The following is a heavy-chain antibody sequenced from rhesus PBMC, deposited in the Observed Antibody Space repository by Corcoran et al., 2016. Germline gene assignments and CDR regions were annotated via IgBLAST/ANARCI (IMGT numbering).Heavy chain of an antibody. CDR3: ARESSRGWS. CDR1: GDSISTNW. V-gene: IGHV4-173*01. CDR2: ISGDGGGA. Sequence: QLQLQESGPGLLKPSETLSLACAVSGDSISTNWWTWIRQPPGKALEWVGRISGDGGGATYPPTLQSRVTISVDTSKNQLSLQVSSVTAADTAIYYCARESSRGWSWGQGVLVAVSS. D-gene: IGHD6S26*01. J-gene: IGHJ4*01.